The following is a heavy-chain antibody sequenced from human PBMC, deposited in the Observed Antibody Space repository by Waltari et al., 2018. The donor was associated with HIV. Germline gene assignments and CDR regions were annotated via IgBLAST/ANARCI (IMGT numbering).Heavy chain of an antibody. Sequence: QVQLVQPGAEVKKPGASVKVSCKPSGSTVTDYYVHWVRQAPGQRLEWMGWINPKSGGRKFAQKFQGRVTMTWDTSITTAYMELHRLRSDDTAVYYCARRSWDLWGQGTLLTVSS. CDR1: GSTVTDYY. V-gene: IGHV1-2*02. J-gene: IGHJ5*02. CDR2: INPKSGGR. CDR3: ARRSWDL.